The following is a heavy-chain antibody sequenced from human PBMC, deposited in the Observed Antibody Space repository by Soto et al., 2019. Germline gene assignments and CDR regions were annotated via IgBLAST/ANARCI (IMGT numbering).Heavy chain of an antibody. CDR1: GFTFSDYY. CDR2: ISSSSYT. V-gene: IGHV3-11*06. D-gene: IGHD3-16*01. CDR3: AGELTQYAFDI. Sequence: PGGSLRLSCAASGFTFSDYYMSWIRQAPGKGLEWVSYISSSSYTNYADSVKGRFTISRDNAKNSLYLQMNSLRAEDTAVYYCAGELTQYAFDIWGQGTMVTVSS. J-gene: IGHJ3*02.